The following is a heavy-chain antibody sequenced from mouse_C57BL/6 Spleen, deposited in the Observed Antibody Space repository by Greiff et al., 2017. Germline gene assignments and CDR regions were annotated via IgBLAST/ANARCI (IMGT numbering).Heavy chain of an antibody. J-gene: IGHJ4*01. D-gene: IGHD3-2*02. CDR1: GFTFSSYG. CDR3: ARRTETAQATAMDY. V-gene: IGHV5-6*01. CDR2: ISSGGSYT. Sequence: EVQRVESGGDLVKPGGSLKLSCAASGFTFSSYGMSWVRQTPDKRLEWVATISSGGSYTYYPDSVKGRFTISRDNAKNTLYLQMSSLKSEDTAMYYCARRTETAQATAMDYWGQGTSVTVSS.